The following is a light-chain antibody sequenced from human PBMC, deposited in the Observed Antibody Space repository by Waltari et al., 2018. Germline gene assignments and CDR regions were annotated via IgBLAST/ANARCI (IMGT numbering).Light chain of an antibody. CDR3: QNHERLPAT. CDR2: AAS. CDR1: QRVGRY. V-gene: IGKV3-20*01. J-gene: IGKJ1*01. Sequence: VLTQSPGTLSLPPGDRATLSCRASQRVGRYIVWYQQRPGQAPRLLIYAASSRAPGIPDRFSGRGFGTDFSLTISRLEPEDFAVYYCQNHERLPATFGQGTKVEIK.